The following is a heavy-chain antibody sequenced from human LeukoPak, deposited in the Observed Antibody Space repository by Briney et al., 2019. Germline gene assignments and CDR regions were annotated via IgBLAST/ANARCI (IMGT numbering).Heavy chain of an antibody. V-gene: IGHV1-69*13. CDR3: ARGPLIYDSSGYDRDY. Sequence: ASVKVSCKASGGTFSSYAISWVRQAPGQGLEWMGGIIPIFGTANYAQKFQGRVTITADESTSTAYMELSSLRSEDTAVYYCARGPLIYDSSGYDRDYWGQGTLVTVSS. CDR1: GGTFSSYA. J-gene: IGHJ4*02. D-gene: IGHD3-22*01. CDR2: IIPIFGTA.